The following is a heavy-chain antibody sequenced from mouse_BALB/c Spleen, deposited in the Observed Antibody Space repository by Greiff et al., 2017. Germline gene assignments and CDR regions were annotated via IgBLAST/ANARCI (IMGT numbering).Heavy chain of an antibody. Sequence: EVKLVESGGGLVKPGGSLKLSCAASGFAFSSYDMSWVRQTPEKRLEWVAYISSGGGSTYYPDTVKGRFTISRDNAKNTLYLQMSSLKSEDTAMYYCARRGTTDAMDYWGQGTSVTVSS. J-gene: IGHJ4*01. V-gene: IGHV5-12-1*01. CDR1: GFAFSSYD. D-gene: IGHD1-1*01. CDR3: ARRGTTDAMDY. CDR2: ISSGGGST.